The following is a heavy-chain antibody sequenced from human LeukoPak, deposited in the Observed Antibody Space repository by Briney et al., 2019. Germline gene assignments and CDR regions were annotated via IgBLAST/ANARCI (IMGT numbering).Heavy chain of an antibody. CDR3: AKARFGSGWYDN. D-gene: IGHD6-19*01. V-gene: IGHV3-23*01. CDR2: ISDNGGST. J-gene: IGHJ5*02. Sequence: GGSRRLSCAASGFTFSSYAMSWVRQAPGKGLEWVSVISDNGGSTYYADSVKGRFTISRDNFKNTLYLQMNSLRAEDTAVYYCAKARFGSGWYDNWGQGTLVTVSS. CDR1: GFTFSSYA.